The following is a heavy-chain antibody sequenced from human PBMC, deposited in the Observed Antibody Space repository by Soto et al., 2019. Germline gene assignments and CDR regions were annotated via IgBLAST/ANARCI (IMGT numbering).Heavy chain of an antibody. V-gene: IGHV3-23*01. J-gene: IGHJ4*02. CDR3: VSWVSAHFDF. CDR1: GFAFGDRP. D-gene: IGHD2-8*01. CDR2: INENGANT. Sequence: PGGSLRLSCAASGFAFGDRPMTWVRQAPGKALEWVSTINENGANTHYPDSVKGRFTISRDNSQNTVDLQMNSLRADDTALYHCVSWVSAHFDFWGRGTLVTVSS.